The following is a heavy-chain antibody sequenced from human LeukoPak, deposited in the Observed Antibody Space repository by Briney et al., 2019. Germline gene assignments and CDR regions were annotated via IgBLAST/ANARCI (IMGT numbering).Heavy chain of an antibody. CDR3: ARVGGPSTAMVSYFDY. Sequence: PSQTLSLTCTVSGGSISSGDYYWSWIRQPPGKGLEWIGYIYYSGSTYYNPPLKSRVTISVDTSKNQFSLKLSSVTAADTAVYYCARVGGPSTAMVSYFDYWGQGTLVTVSS. CDR1: GGSISSGDYY. V-gene: IGHV4-30-4*01. D-gene: IGHD5-18*01. J-gene: IGHJ4*02. CDR2: IYYSGST.